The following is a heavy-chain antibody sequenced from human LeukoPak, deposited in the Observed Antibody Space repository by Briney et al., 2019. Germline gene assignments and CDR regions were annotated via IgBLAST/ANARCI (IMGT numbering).Heavy chain of an antibody. V-gene: IGHV3-23*01. D-gene: IGHD2-8*01. J-gene: IGHJ6*02. Sequence: GGSLRLSCEASGFTFNKFAMSWVRQAPGKGPEWVSAIGSSGATTFYADSVKGRCTISRDNSKNTVYLEMNSLRAEDTAIYYCAKVSVGPLSRPTHVALYYGMDVWGQGATVTVSS. CDR3: AKVSVGPLSRPTHVALYYGMDV. CDR2: IGSSGATT. CDR1: GFTFNKFA.